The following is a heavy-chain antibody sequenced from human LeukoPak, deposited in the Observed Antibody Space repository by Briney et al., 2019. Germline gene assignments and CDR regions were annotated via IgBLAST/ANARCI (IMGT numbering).Heavy chain of an antibody. CDR2: ISGSGGST. Sequence: PGGSLRLSCAASAFTFGIYSMNWVRQAPGKGLEWVSTISGSGGSTYYADSVKGRFTISRDNSKNTLYLQMKSLRSDDTAVYYCARDREYYYDSPRYNWFDPWGQGTLVTVSS. J-gene: IGHJ5*02. CDR1: AFTFGIYS. CDR3: ARDREYYYDSPRYNWFDP. D-gene: IGHD3-22*01. V-gene: IGHV3-23*01.